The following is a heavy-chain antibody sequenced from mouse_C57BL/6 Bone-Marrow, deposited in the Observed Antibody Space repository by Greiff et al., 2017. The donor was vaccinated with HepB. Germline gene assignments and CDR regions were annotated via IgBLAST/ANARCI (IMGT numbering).Heavy chain of an antibody. CDR1: GFSLTSYG. Sequence: VMLVESGPGLVAPSQSLSITCTVSGFSLTSYGVHWVRQPPGKGLEWLVVIWSDGSTTYNSALKSRLSISKDNSKSQVFLKMNSLQTDDTAMYYCARHYIYYADYYAMDYWGQGTSVTVSS. CDR3: ARHYIYYADYYAMDY. V-gene: IGHV2-6-1*01. CDR2: IWSDGST. D-gene: IGHD2-1*01. J-gene: IGHJ4*01.